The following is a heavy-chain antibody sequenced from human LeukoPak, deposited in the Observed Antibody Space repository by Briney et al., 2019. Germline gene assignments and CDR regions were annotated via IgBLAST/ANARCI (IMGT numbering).Heavy chain of an antibody. Sequence: SETLSLTCTVSGGSISSGSYYWSWIRQAPGKGLEWIGYIYHSGSTYYNPSHKSRVTISVDRSKNQFSLKLSSVTAADTAVYYCARTGYSSSWDEYFQHWGQGTLVTVSS. J-gene: IGHJ1*01. CDR1: GGSISSGSYY. CDR2: IYHSGST. V-gene: IGHV4-30-2*01. CDR3: ARTGYSSSWDEYFQH. D-gene: IGHD6-13*01.